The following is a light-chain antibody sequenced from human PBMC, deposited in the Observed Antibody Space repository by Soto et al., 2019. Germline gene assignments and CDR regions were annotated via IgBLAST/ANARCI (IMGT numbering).Light chain of an antibody. V-gene: IGKV3-11*01. J-gene: IGKJ4*01. CDR1: QNINTF. Sequence: EMVLTQSPATLSLSPGHRATLSCRASQNINTFLAWYQQKPAQATRRLIYDAFKRATGIPARFSGSGSGTDFTLPISSLEPEDFAVYYCQRRDNWPPGAAFGGGTKVEIK. CDR2: DAF. CDR3: QRRDNWPPGAA.